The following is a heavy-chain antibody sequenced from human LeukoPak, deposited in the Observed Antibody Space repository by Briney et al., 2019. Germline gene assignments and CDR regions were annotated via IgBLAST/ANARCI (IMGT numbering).Heavy chain of an antibody. V-gene: IGHV3-48*03. CDR3: ARVLLYIYYFDY. CDR1: GFTFSSYE. D-gene: IGHD4-11*01. J-gene: IGHJ4*02. Sequence: GGSLRLSCAAFGFTFSSYEMNWVRQAPGKGLEWVSYISSSGDTKYYADSVKGRFTISRDNAKNSLYLQMNSLRAEDTAVYYCARVLLYIYYFDYWGQGTLVTVSS. CDR2: ISSSGDTK.